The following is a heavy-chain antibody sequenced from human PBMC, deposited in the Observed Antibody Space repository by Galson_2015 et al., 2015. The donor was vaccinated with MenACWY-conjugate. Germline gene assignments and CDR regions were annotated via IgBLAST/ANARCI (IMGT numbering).Heavy chain of an antibody. CDR2: INPSGGST. V-gene: IGHV1-46*01. CDR3: ARQRGYSYGSADYFDY. J-gene: IGHJ4*02. Sequence: SVKASCKASGYTFTSYYMHWVRQAPGHGLEWMGIINPSGGSTSYAQKFQGSVTMTRDPSTSTVYIELSSLISEDTAVYYCARQRGYSYGSADYFDYWGQGALVTVSS. D-gene: IGHD5-18*01. CDR1: GYTFTSYY.